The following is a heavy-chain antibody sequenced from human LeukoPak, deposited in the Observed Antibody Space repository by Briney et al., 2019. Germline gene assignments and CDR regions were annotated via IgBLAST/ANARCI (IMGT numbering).Heavy chain of an antibody. D-gene: IGHD3-9*01. CDR3: AREVNYDILTGWGGY. CDR2: INPNSGGT. Sequence: ASVKVSCKASGYTFTGYYMHWVRQAPGQGLEWMGWINPNSGGTNYAQKFQGRVTMTRDTSISTAYMELSSLRSDDTAVYYCAREVNYDILTGWGGYWGQGTLVTVSS. V-gene: IGHV1-2*02. J-gene: IGHJ4*02. CDR1: GYTFTGYY.